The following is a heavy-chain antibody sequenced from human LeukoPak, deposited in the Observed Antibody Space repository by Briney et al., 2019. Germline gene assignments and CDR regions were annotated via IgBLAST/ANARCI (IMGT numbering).Heavy chain of an antibody. CDR2: MNPNSGNT. CDR1: GYTFTSYD. D-gene: IGHD1-26*01. V-gene: IGHV1-8*01. J-gene: IGHJ4*02. Sequence: GASVKVSCKASGYTFTSYDINWVRQATGHGLEWMGWMNPNSGNTGYTQKFQGRVTMTRNTSISTAYMELSSLRSEDTAVYYCATPGVSGSYYWIPLDYWGQGTLVTVSS. CDR3: ATPGVSGSYYWIPLDY.